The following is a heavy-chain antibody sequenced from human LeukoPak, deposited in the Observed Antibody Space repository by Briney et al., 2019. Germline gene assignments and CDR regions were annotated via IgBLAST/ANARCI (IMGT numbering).Heavy chain of an antibody. D-gene: IGHD6-13*01. J-gene: IGHJ4*02. Sequence: PSETLSLTCTVSGYSISSGYYWGWIRQPPGKGLEWIASIYHSGSTYYNPSFKSRVTISVDTSKNQFSLKLSSVTAADTAVYYCARGGSSSLSFVRYWGQGTLVTVSS. V-gene: IGHV4-38-2*02. CDR2: IYHSGST. CDR1: GYSISSGYY. CDR3: ARGGSSSLSFVRY.